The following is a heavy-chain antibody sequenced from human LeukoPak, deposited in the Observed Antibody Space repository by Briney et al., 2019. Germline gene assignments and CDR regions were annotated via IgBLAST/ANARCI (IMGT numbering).Heavy chain of an antibody. V-gene: IGHV4-34*01. CDR2: INHSGST. Sequence: PSETLSLTCAVYGGSFSGYYWSWIRQPPGKGLEWIGEINHSGSTYYNPSLESRVTISVDTSKNQFSLKLSSVTAADTAVYYCARVGYSTGYYFDYWGQGTLVTVSS. CDR3: ARVGYSTGYYFDY. J-gene: IGHJ4*02. D-gene: IGHD2-15*01. CDR1: GGSFSGYY.